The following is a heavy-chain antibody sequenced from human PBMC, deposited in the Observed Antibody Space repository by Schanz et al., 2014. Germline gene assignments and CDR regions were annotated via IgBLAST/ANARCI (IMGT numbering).Heavy chain of an antibody. D-gene: IGHD3-9*01. CDR3: AKHVRSLTGNDY. CDR1: GFTFSDHY. CDR2: ISGSGGST. V-gene: IGHV3-23*04. Sequence: EVQLVESGGGLVKPGGSLRLSCAASGFTFSDHYMDWVRQAPGKGLEWVSAISGSGGSTVYADSVKGRFTISRDNSNNTVFLQMNSLRAEDTAVYYCAKHVRSLTGNDYWGQGPLVTDSS. J-gene: IGHJ4*02.